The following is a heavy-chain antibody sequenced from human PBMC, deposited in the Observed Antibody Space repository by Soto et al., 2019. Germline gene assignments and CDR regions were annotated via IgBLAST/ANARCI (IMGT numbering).Heavy chain of an antibody. CDR1: GGSMSNYY. CDR2: IYYSGST. V-gene: IGHV4-59*08. CDR3: ARRWGRTFDY. J-gene: IGHJ4*02. D-gene: IGHD7-27*01. Sequence: SETRALNCTSSGGSMSNYYCSWIRQPPGKGLEWIGYIYYSGSTNYNPSLKSRVTISVDTSKNQFSLKLSSVTAADTAVYYCARRWGRTFDYWGQGTLVTLS.